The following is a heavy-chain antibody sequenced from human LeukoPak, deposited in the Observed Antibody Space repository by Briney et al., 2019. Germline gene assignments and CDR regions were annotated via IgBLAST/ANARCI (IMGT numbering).Heavy chain of an antibody. Sequence: GGSLRLSCAASGFTFKNYAMSWVRQAPGKGLKWVSAITGSGGTTFYADSVKGRFTISRDNSKNTLYLQMNSLRAEDTAVYYCAKWGDYDILTGYYDPDYWGQGTLVIDSS. CDR1: GFTFKNYA. J-gene: IGHJ4*02. CDR2: ITGSGGTT. V-gene: IGHV3-23*01. D-gene: IGHD3-9*01. CDR3: AKWGDYDILTGYYDPDY.